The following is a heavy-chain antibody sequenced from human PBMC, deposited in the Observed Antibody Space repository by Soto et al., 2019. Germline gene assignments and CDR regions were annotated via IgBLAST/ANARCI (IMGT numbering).Heavy chain of an antibody. CDR2: ISYDGSNK. CDR3: AKVGHDYDILTGYYRLRESAFDI. D-gene: IGHD3-9*01. V-gene: IGHV3-30*18. CDR1: GFTFSSYG. J-gene: IGHJ3*02. Sequence: GGSLRLSCAASGFTFSSYGMHWVRQAPGKGLEWVAVISYDGSNKYYADSVKGRFTISGDNSKNTLYLQMNSLRAEDTAVYYCAKVGHDYDILTGYYRLRESAFDIWGQGTMVTVSS.